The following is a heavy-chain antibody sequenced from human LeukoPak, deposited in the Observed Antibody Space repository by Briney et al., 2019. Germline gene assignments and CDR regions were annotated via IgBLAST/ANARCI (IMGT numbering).Heavy chain of an antibody. CDR3: ARDQTSWPNYYDSSGYYDY. Sequence: SETLSLTCTVSGYSISSGHYWGWIRQPPGKGLEWIGSIYHSGSTYYNPSLKSRVTISVDTSKNQFSLKLSSVTAADTAVYYCARDQTSWPNYYDSSGYYDYWGQGTLVTVSS. CDR2: IYHSGST. V-gene: IGHV4-38-2*02. J-gene: IGHJ4*02. CDR1: GYSISSGHY. D-gene: IGHD3-22*01.